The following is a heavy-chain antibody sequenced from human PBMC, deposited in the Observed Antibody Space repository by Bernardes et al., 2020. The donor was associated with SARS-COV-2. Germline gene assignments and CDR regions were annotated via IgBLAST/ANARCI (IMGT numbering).Heavy chain of an antibody. CDR3: ARGGGRNYYDSSGYYWNAFDI. CDR2: ISSSSSTI. J-gene: IGHJ3*02. D-gene: IGHD3-22*01. Sequence: GGSLRLSCAASGFTFSSYSMNWVRQAPGKGLEWVSYISSSSSTIYYAYSVKGRFTISRDNAKNSLYLQMNSLRAEDTAVYYCARGGGRNYYDSSGYYWNAFDIWGQGTMVTVSS. V-gene: IGHV3-48*01. CDR1: GFTFSSYS.